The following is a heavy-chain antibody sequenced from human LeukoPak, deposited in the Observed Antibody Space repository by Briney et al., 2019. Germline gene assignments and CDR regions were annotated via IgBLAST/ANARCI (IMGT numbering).Heavy chain of an antibody. J-gene: IGHJ4*02. V-gene: IGHV3-33*01. D-gene: IGHD4-17*01. CDR1: GFTFSSYG. CDR2: IWYDGSNK. Sequence: GGSLRLSCAASGFTFSSYGMHWVRQAPGKGPEWVAVIWYDGSNKYYADSVKGRFTISRDNSKNTLYLQMNSLRAEDTAVYYCARVRKDYGDYAFVYWGQGTLVTVSS. CDR3: ARVRKDYGDYAFVY.